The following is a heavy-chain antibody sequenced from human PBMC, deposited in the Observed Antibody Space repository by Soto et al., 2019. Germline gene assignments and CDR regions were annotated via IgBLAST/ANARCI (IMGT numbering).Heavy chain of an antibody. D-gene: IGHD3-16*01. CDR3: ARPTYYDYIWGSSHAFDI. J-gene: IGHJ3*02. V-gene: IGHV4-39*01. Sequence: QLQLQESGPGLVKPSETLSLTCTVSGGSISSSSYYWGWIRQPPGKGLEWIGSIYYSGSTYYNPSLKSRVTISVDTSKNQFSLKRSSVTAADTAVYYCARPTYYDYIWGSSHAFDIWGQGTMVTVSS. CDR2: IYYSGST. CDR1: GGSISSSSYY.